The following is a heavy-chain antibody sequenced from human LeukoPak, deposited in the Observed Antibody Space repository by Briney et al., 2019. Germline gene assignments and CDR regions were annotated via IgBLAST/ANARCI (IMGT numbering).Heavy chain of an antibody. Sequence: GGSLRLSCAASGFTFTSYSMTSVRQAPGQGLEWVSYISSSSSTIYYADSVTGRFTISRDNGKNSLYLQMNRLRGVDTAVYYCARSGKWELILFDYWGQGTLVTVSS. V-gene: IGHV3-48*01. CDR2: ISSSSSTI. CDR1: GFTFTSYS. D-gene: IGHD1-26*01. J-gene: IGHJ4*02. CDR3: ARSGKWELILFDY.